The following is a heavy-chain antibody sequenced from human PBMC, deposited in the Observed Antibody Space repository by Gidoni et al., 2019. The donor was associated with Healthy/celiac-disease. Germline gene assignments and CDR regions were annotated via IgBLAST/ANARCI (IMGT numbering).Heavy chain of an antibody. CDR3: ARAVVVVQAAYNQWEGYYYYYGMDV. V-gene: IGHV1-8*01. Sequence: QVQLVQSGAEVKKPGASVKVSCKASGYTFTSYDINWVRQATGQGLEWMGWMNPNSGNTGYAQKFKGRVTMTRNTSISTAYMELSSLRSEDTAVYYCARAVVVVQAAYNQWEGYYYYYGMDVWGQGTTVTVSS. J-gene: IGHJ6*02. CDR1: GYTFTSYD. CDR2: MNPNSGNT. D-gene: IGHD2-2*01.